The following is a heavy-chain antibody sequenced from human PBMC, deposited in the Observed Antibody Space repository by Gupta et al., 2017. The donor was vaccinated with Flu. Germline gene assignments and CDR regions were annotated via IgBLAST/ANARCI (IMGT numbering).Heavy chain of an antibody. CDR3: AKAPEVSGDPCYFDN. J-gene: IGHJ4*02. Sequence: VRQSPGKGLEWVSTVSGRGSYTYYADSVKGRFTISRDNSKNTLFLQMSSLRTEEDTAIYYCAKAPEVSGDPCYFDNWGQGTLVTVSS. CDR2: VSGRGSYT. V-gene: IGHV3-23*01.